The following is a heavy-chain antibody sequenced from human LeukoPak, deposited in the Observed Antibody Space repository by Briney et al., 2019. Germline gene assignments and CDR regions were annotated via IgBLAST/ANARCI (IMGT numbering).Heavy chain of an antibody. J-gene: IGHJ6*02. CDR2: INPSGGST. CDR1: GYTFTSYY. CDR3: ARHIYYYYGMDV. V-gene: IGHV1-46*01. Sequence: GASVRVSCKASGYTFTSYYMHWVRQARGEGLERMGIINPSGGSTSYAQKFQGRVTMTRDTSTSTVYMELSSLRSEDTAVYYCARHIYYYYGMDVWGQGTTVTVSS.